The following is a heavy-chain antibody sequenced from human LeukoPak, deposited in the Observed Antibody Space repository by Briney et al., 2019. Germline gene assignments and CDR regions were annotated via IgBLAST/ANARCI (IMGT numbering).Heavy chain of an antibody. J-gene: IGHJ4*02. CDR3: ARVHYYDSSGYYEDY. CDR2: INHSGST. V-gene: IGHV4-34*01. Sequence: SETLSLTCAVYGGSFSGYYWSWIRQPPRKGLEWIGEINHSGSTNYNPSLKSRVTISVDTSKNQFSLKLSSVTAADTAVYYCARVHYYDSSGYYEDYWGQGTLVTVSS. D-gene: IGHD3-22*01. CDR1: GGSFSGYY.